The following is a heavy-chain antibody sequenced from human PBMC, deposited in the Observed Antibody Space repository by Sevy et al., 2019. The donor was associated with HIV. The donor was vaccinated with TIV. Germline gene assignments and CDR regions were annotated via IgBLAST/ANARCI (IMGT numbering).Heavy chain of an antibody. CDR3: VRAVATNGSF. D-gene: IGHD2-15*01. Sequence: GGSLRLSCAASGFSLNSFWMNWVRQTPGKGLEWVDNINHNGSVTYYVDSVKGRFTISRDNSRNLLYLQMTSLRVEDTALYYCVRAVATNGSFWGQGTLVTVSS. CDR1: GFSLNSFW. CDR2: INHNGSVT. V-gene: IGHV3-7*01. J-gene: IGHJ4*02.